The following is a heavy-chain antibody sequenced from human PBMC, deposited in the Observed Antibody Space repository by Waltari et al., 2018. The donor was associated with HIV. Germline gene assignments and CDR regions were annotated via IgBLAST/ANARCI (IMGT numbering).Heavy chain of an antibody. CDR2: LYSVYTK. Sequence: EVQLVESGGGLIQPGGSLRLSCAASGFTVSSNYRTWVRQAPGKGLGWVSFLYSVYTKYYADPVRGRFAISRDNSKNTLYLQMNSLGAEDTAVYYCARGGGSYLHFFDYWGQGTLVTVSS. D-gene: IGHD1-26*01. V-gene: IGHV3-53*01. CDR3: ARGGGSYLHFFDY. J-gene: IGHJ4*02. CDR1: GFTVSSNY.